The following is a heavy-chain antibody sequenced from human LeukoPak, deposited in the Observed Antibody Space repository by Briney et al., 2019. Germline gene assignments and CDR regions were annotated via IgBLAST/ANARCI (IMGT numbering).Heavy chain of an antibody. D-gene: IGHD3-9*01. CDR3: ASLFGPYYDILTGYSEGGY. CDR1: GGSIRSYY. J-gene: IGHJ4*02. V-gene: IGHV4-59*08. CDR2: IYYSGST. Sequence: SETLSLTCTVSGGSIRSYYWSWIRQPPGKGLEWIGYIYYSGSTNYNPSLKSRVTISVDTSKNQFSLKLSSVTAADTAVYYCASLFGPYYDILTGYSEGGYWGQGTLVTVSS.